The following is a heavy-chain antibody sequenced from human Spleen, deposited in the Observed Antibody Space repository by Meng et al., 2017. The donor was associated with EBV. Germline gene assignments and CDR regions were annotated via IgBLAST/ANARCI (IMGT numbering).Heavy chain of an antibody. CDR2: VYHAGNI. V-gene: IGHV4-4*02. Sequence: QVRMRVPGQGRVRPSGTLSLPCAVSGDSISGRNWWIWVRQPPGKGLEWIGEVYHAGNINYNPSLESRVTISIDKSKNQFSLNLTSVTAADTAVYYCATYRGHYYFDFWGQGTLVTVSS. J-gene: IGHJ4*02. CDR3: ATYRGHYYFDF. CDR1: GDSISGRNW. D-gene: IGHD3-16*02.